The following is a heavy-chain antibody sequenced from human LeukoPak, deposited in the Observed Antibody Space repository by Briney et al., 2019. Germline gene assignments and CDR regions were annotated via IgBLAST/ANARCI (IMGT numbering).Heavy chain of an antibody. CDR1: GYSISSGYY. J-gene: IGHJ4*02. V-gene: IGHV4-38-2*02. Sequence: PSETLSLTCTVSGYSISSGYYWGWIRQPPGKGLEWIGSIYHSGSTYYNPSLKSRVTISVDTSKNQFSLKLSSVTAADTAVYYCARGSGSDYWGQGTLVTVSS. CDR2: IYHSGST. CDR3: ARGSGSDY. D-gene: IGHD1-26*01.